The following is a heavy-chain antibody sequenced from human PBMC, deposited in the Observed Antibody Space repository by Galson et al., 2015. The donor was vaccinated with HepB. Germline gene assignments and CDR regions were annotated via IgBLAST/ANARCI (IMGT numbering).Heavy chain of an antibody. D-gene: IGHD1-1*01. CDR3: AKAGSGGNDYGMDV. V-gene: IGHV3-30*02. CDR1: GFTFSSYG. J-gene: IGHJ6*02. CDR2: IRYDGSNK. Sequence: SLRLSCAASGFTFSSYGMHWVRQAPGKGLEWVAFIRYDGSNKCYADSVKGRFTISRDNSKNTLYLQMNSLRAEDTAVYYCAKAGSGGNDYGMDVWGQGTTVTVSS.